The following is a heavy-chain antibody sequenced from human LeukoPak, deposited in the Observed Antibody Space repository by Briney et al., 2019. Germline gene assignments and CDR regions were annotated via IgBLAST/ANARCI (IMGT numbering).Heavy chain of an antibody. CDR1: GFTFSNAW. CDR2: IESKTDGGTT. V-gene: IGHV3-15*04. D-gene: IGHD2-2*01. Sequence: KPGGSLRLSCAASGFTFSNAWMSWVRQAPGKGLEWVGRIESKTDGGTTDYAAPVKGRFTISRDDSKDTLYLQMISLKTEDTAVYYCTTGDCSSTSCWYYFDYWGQGTIVTDSS. CDR3: TTGDCSSTSCWYYFDY. J-gene: IGHJ4*02.